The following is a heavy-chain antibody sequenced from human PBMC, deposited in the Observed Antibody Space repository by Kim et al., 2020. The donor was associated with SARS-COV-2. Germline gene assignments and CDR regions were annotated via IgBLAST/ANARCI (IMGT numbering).Heavy chain of an antibody. V-gene: IGHV3-23*01. CDR3: AKVGADKRNYDILTGYDDYFQH. J-gene: IGHJ1*01. D-gene: IGHD3-9*01. CDR2: ISGSGGST. Sequence: GGSLRLSCAASGFTFSSYAMSWVRQAPGKGLEWVSAISGSGGSTYYADSVKGRFTISRDNSKNTLYLQMNSLRAEDTAVYYCAKVGADKRNYDILTGYDDYFQHWGQGTLVTVSS. CDR1: GFTFSSYA.